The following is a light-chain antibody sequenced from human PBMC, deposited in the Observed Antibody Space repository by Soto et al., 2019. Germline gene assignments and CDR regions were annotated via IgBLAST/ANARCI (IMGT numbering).Light chain of an antibody. CDR1: SSDVGDSNY. V-gene: IGLV2-14*01. J-gene: IGLJ2*01. CDR2: EVT. Sequence: QSALTQPASVSGSPAQSITISCTGTSSDVGDSNYVSWYQQHPDKAPKLIIYEVTNRPSGVSNRFSGSKSGNTASLTVSGLQAEDEADYYCSSYAGSNNFVVFGGGTKLTVL. CDR3: SSYAGSNNFVV.